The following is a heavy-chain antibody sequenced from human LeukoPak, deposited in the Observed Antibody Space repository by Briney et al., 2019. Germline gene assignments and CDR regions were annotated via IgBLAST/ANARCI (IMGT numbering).Heavy chain of an antibody. CDR3: ARVIRPYYDSSGYLDY. CDR1: GFTFSSYA. Sequence: GGSLRLSCAASGFTFSSYAMHWVRQAPGKGLEWVSVIYSGGSTYYADSVKGRFTISRDNSKNTLYLQMNSLRAEDTAVYYCARVIRPYYDSSGYLDYWGQGTLVTVSS. CDR2: IYSGGST. D-gene: IGHD3-22*01. J-gene: IGHJ4*02. V-gene: IGHV3-53*01.